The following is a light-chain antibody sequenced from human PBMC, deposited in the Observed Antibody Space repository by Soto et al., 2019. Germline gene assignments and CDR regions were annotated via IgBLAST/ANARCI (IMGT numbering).Light chain of an antibody. CDR3: QVWDSSSDPPYV. Sequence: SYELTQPPSVSVATGQTARITCGGKNIGSKSVHWYQQKPGQAPVLVVYDDSDRPSGIPERFSGSNSGNTATLTISRVEAGDEADYYCQVWDSSSDPPYVFGTGTKVTVL. V-gene: IGLV3-21*02. CDR1: NIGSKS. CDR2: DDS. J-gene: IGLJ1*01.